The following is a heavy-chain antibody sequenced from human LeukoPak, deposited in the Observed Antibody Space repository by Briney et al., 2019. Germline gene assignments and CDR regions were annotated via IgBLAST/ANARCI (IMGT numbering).Heavy chain of an antibody. J-gene: IGHJ4*02. CDR3: ALAVDGNFFFDY. CDR1: GYTFPKYW. CDR2: VFAGVSDA. V-gene: IGHV5-51*01. D-gene: IGHD6-19*01. Sequence: GASLKISCQSSGYTFPKYWIGWVRQMPGKGLEWMGIVFAGVSDARYSPSLQGQVTISVDKSIDTAYLQWSSLKASDTAVYYCALAVDGNFFFDYWGQGTLVAVSS.